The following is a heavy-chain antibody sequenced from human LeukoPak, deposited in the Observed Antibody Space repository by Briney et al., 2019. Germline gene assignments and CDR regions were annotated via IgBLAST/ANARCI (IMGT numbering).Heavy chain of an antibody. V-gene: IGHV1-8*01. CDR3: ARAIPYYYDSSGTIPPFDP. J-gene: IGHJ5*02. Sequence: ASVKVSCKASGYTFTSYDINWVRQATGQGLEWMGWMNPNSGNTGYAQKFQGRVTMTRNTSISTAYMELSSLRSEDTAVYYCARAIPYYYDSSGTIPPFDPWGQGTLVTVSS. D-gene: IGHD3-22*01. CDR2: MNPNSGNT. CDR1: GYTFTSYD.